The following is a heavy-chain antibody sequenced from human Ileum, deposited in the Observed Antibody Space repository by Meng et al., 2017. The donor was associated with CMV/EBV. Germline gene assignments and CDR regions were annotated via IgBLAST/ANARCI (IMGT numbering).Heavy chain of an antibody. V-gene: IGHV3-7*01. CDR1: GFTFSSYW. CDR3: ARLHRSTTANYFDY. Sequence: GESLKFSCAASGFTFSSYWMSWVRQAPGKGLEWVANIKQDGSEKYYVDSVKGRFTISRDNAKNSLYLQMNSLRAEDTAVYYCARLHRSTTANYFDYWGQGTLVTVSS. J-gene: IGHJ4*02. CDR2: IKQDGSEK. D-gene: IGHD2-2*01.